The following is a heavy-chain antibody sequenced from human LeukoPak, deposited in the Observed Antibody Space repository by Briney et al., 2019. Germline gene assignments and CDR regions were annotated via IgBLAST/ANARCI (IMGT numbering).Heavy chain of an antibody. D-gene: IGHD3-22*01. J-gene: IGHJ5*02. Sequence: SETLSLTCTVSGGSISSYYWSWIRQPPGKGLEWIGYIYYSGSTNYNPSLKSRVTISVDTSKNQFPLKLSSVTAADTAVYYRARRGASRSSGYYYAGFDPWGQGTLVTVSS. CDR1: GGSISSYY. CDR3: ARRGASRSSGYYYAGFDP. CDR2: IYYSGST. V-gene: IGHV4-59*08.